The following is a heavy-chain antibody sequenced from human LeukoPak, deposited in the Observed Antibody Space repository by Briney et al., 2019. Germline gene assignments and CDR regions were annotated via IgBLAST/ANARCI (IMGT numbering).Heavy chain of an antibody. CDR3: TRVVVGATGLFDS. CDR2: SSADGSSA. CDR1: GFALSGYW. J-gene: IGHJ4*02. V-gene: IGHV3-74*01. D-gene: IGHD2-15*01. Sequence: GGSLRLSCTASGFALSGYWMHWLRQAPGKGLVWVSRSSADGSSAVYADSVKGRFTISRDNARNTLYLQMNSLRPEDTATYFCTRVVVGATGLFDSWGQGTLVTVSS.